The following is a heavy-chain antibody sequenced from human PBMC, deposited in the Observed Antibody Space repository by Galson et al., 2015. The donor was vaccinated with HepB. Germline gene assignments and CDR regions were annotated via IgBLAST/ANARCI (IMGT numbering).Heavy chain of an antibody. CDR1: GFTFSHAW. CDR2: IKNKADGGTA. J-gene: IGHJ4*02. CDR3: TTDGGGRGGEYVL. V-gene: IGHV3-15*07. Sequence: SLRLSCAASGFTFSHAWMNWVRQAPGMGLDWVGRIKNKADGGTADYAAPAKGRCTISRDDSEDTLYLQMNSLATEDTGVYYCTTDGGGRGGEYVLWGQGTLVIVSS. D-gene: IGHD2/OR15-2a*01.